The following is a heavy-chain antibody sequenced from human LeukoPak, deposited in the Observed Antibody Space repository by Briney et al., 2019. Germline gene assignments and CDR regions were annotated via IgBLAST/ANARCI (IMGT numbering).Heavy chain of an antibody. J-gene: IGHJ4*02. V-gene: IGHV3-23*01. CDR1: GFPLSSYA. CDR3: AKEITMIVVDHTVIDY. CDR2: ISGSGGST. D-gene: IGHD3-22*01. Sequence: GGSLRLSCAASGFPLSSYAMSWVRQAPGKGLEWVSGISGSGGSTYYADSVKGRYTISRDNSKNTLYLQMNSLRAEDTAVYYCAKEITMIVVDHTVIDYWGQGTLVAVSS.